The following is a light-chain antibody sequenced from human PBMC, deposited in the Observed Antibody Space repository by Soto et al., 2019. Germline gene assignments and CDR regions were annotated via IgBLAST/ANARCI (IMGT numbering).Light chain of an antibody. Sequence: QSVLTQPPSASGTPGQRVTISCSGSSSNIGSKTVNWYQQLPGTVPKLLIYNSYQRPSGVPDRFSGSKSGTSASLAISGLQSEDEADYYCAGWDASLNGYVFGAGTKVTVL. CDR2: NSY. J-gene: IGLJ1*01. V-gene: IGLV1-44*01. CDR3: AGWDASLNGYV. CDR1: SSNIGSKT.